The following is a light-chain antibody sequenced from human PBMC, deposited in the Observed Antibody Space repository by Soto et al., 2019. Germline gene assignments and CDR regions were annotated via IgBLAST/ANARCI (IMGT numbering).Light chain of an antibody. CDR1: ETITASY. V-gene: IGKV3-20*01. Sequence: VLTQSPGTLSLSPGEGATLSCRASETITASYLHWYQQKPGQAPRLLIYGASHRATGVPDRFSGSGSGTDFTLIIIILEPEDFAVYYCQQYSSSPEVTFGPGTKV. J-gene: IGKJ3*01. CDR3: QQYSSSPEVT. CDR2: GAS.